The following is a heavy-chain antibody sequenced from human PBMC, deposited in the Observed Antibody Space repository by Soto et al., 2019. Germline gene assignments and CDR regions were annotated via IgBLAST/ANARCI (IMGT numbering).Heavy chain of an antibody. CDR3: ARLVYSSSWYGYYYGMDV. J-gene: IGHJ6*02. CDR2: IDPSDSYT. Sequence: PGESLKISCKCSGYSFTSYWISWVRQMTGKGLEWMGRIDPSDSYTNYSPSFQGHVTISADKSISTAYLQWSSLKASDTAMYYCARLVYSSSWYGYYYGMDVWGQGTTVPSP. CDR1: GYSFTSYW. D-gene: IGHD6-13*01. V-gene: IGHV5-10-1*01.